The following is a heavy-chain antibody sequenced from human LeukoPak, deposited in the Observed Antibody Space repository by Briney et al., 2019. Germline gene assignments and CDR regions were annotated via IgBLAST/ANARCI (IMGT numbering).Heavy chain of an antibody. CDR2: IYYSGST. CDR3: ARDSSSWYGFY. J-gene: IGHJ4*02. V-gene: IGHV4-30-4*08. Sequence: PSGTLSLTCTVSGGSISSGDYYWSWIRQPPGKGLEWIGYIYYSGSTYYNPSLKSRVTISVDTSKNQFSLKLSSVTAADTAVYYCARDSSSWYGFYWGQGTLVTVSS. CDR1: GGSISSGDYY. D-gene: IGHD6-13*01.